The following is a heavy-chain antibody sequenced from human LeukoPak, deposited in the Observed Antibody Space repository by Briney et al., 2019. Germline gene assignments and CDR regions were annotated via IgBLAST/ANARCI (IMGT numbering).Heavy chain of an antibody. CDR3: ARDREYSSSSWFSFDI. D-gene: IGHD6-6*01. CDR2: INPNSGGT. J-gene: IGHJ3*02. Sequence: ASVKVSCKASGGTFSSYAISWVRQAPGQGLEWMGWINPNSGGTNSAQKFQGRVTMTRDTSISTAYMELSRLRSDDTAVYYCARDREYSSSSWFSFDIWGQGTMVTVSS. CDR1: GGTFSSYA. V-gene: IGHV1-2*02.